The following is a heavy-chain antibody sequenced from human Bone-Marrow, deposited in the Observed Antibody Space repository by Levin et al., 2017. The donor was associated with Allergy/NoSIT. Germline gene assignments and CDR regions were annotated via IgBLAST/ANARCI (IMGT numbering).Heavy chain of an antibody. D-gene: IGHD6-13*01. Sequence: TSQTLSLTCAISGDSVSSNSAAWHWIRQSPSRGLEWLGRTYYRSKWYNDYAVSVKSRITINPDTSKNQFSLQLNSVTPEDTAVYYCARCIAGRLETRGWFDPWGQGTLVTVSS. CDR2: TYYRSKWYN. J-gene: IGHJ5*02. CDR3: ARCIAGRLETRGWFDP. V-gene: IGHV6-1*01. CDR1: GDSVSSNSAA.